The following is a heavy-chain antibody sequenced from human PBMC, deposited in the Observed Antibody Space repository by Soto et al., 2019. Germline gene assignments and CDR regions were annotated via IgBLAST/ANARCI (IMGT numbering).Heavy chain of an antibody. D-gene: IGHD1-7*01. Sequence: SQTLSLTCVISGDSVSSNSAVWNWIRQSPSRGLEWLGRTYYRSGLYNDYAVSVRSRITVNADTSKNQFSLHLNSVTPEDTAAYYCAGTSSLQWYYMDVWDKGTTVTVSS. CDR1: GDSVSSNSAV. J-gene: IGHJ6*03. CDR3: AGTSSLQWYYMDV. CDR2: TYYRSGLYN. V-gene: IGHV6-1*01.